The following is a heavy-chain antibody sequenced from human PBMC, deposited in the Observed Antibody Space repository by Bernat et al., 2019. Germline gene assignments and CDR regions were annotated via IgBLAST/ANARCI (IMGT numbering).Heavy chain of an antibody. J-gene: IGHJ6*03. Sequence: EVQLVESGGGLVQPGRSLRLSCAASGFTFDDYAMHWVRQAPGKGLEWVSGISWNSATIAYADSVKGRFTISRDNAKNSLYLQMSSLRGEDTALYYCAKELSAGERFHYMDVWGIGTTVTVSS. CDR2: ISWNSATI. D-gene: IGHD1-1*01. V-gene: IGHV3-9*01. CDR1: GFTFDDYA. CDR3: AKELSAGERFHYMDV.